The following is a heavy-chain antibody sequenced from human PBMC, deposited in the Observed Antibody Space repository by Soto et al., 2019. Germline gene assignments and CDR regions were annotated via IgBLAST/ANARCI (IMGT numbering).Heavy chain of an antibody. J-gene: IGHJ4*02. V-gene: IGHV3-21*01. Sequence: EVQLVESGGGLVKPGGSLRLSCEASGFTFSSYSMNWVRQAPGKGLEWVSSISSSSSYIYYADSVKGRFTISRDNAKNSLYRQRNCLRAEDTAVSYCALLPKYIVVVVFHYWGQGTLVNVSA. CDR1: GFTFSSYS. D-gene: IGHD2-15*01. CDR2: ISSSSSYI. CDR3: ALLPKYIVVVVFHY.